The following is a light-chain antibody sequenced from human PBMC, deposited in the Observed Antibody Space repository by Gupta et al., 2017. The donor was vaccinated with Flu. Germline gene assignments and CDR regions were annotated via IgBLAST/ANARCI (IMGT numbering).Light chain of an antibody. CDR1: QSFSSAH. CDR2: AAS. V-gene: IGKV3-20*01. CDR3: QQYGRAPFT. Sequence: EIVLTQSPGTLSSSPGERATLSCRASQSFSSAHLAWYQQKPGQAPRLFIYAASSRATGIPDRFSGSGSGTDFTLTISRLEPEDFAVYYCQQYGRAPFTFGPGTKVDVK. J-gene: IGKJ3*01.